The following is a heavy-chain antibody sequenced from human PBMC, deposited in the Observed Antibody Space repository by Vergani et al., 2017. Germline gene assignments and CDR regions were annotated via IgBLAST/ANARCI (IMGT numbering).Heavy chain of an antibody. CDR1: GGSINSHTYY. V-gene: IGHV4-61*02. CDR3: ARGSGLGGSCYKPRFDY. Sequence: QVQLQESGPALVKPSQTLSLTCTASGGSINSHTYYWSWLRQPAGKGLEWIGRIHTSGSTNYNPSLKSRVTMSEDTSKNQFSLNLTSVPAADTAVYFCARGSGLGGSCYKPRFDYWGQGILVTVSS. CDR2: IHTSGST. J-gene: IGHJ4*02. D-gene: IGHD2-15*01.